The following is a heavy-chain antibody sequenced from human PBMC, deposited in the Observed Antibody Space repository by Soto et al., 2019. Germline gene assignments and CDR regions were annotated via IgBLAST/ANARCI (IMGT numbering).Heavy chain of an antibody. V-gene: IGHV1-18*01. Sequence: ASVKVSCKASGYTFTNYGISWVRQAPGQGLEWMGWISHWGKTNYAQKLQGRVTMTTDTSASTAFMELRSLRSDDTAMYFCARDLDGSGSYYTDYWGQGTLVTVSS. CDR3: ARDLDGSGSYYTDY. CDR2: ISHWGKT. J-gene: IGHJ4*02. CDR1: GYTFTNYG. D-gene: IGHD3-10*01.